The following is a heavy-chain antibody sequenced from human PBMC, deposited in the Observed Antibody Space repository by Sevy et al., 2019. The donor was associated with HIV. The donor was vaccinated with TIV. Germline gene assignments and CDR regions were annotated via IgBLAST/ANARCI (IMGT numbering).Heavy chain of an antibody. V-gene: IGHV2-5*02. D-gene: IGHD3-16*02. CDR1: EFSLSTIGVA. CDR2: IYWDDHK. Sequence: SGPTLVNPTQPLTLTCTFSEFSLSTIGVAVGWIRQPPGRALEWLALIYWDDHKVYSPSLKSRLTITKDTSKNQVILTLTNANPVDTATYSCAARQQLYRGSRLGYFDYWGQGILVTVSS. CDR3: AARQQLYRGSRLGYFDY. J-gene: IGHJ4*02.